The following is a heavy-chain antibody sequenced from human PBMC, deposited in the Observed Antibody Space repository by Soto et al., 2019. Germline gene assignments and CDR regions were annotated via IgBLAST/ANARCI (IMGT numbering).Heavy chain of an antibody. D-gene: IGHD5-12*01. CDR2: MNPNSGNT. V-gene: IGHV1-8*01. CDR1: GYTFTSYD. J-gene: IGHJ4*02. CDR3: ARAPRDGYNTPPFDY. Sequence: ASVKVSCKASGYTFTSYDINWVRQATGQGLEWMGWMNPNSGNTGYAQKFQGRVTMTRDTSTSTVYMELSSLRSEDTAVYYCARAPRDGYNTPPFDYWGQGTLVTVSS.